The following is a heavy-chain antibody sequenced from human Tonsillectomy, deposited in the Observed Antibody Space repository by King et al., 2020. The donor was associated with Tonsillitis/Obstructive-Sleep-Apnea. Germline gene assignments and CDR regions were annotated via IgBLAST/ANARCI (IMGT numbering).Heavy chain of an antibody. CDR3: ARVRDGDYGAYYFDY. CDR2: INPSGGST. J-gene: IGHJ4*02. CDR1: GYTFTSYY. V-gene: IGHV1-46*01. Sequence: QLVQSGAEVKKPGASVKVSCKASGYTFTSYYMHWVRQAPGQGLEWMGIINPSGGSTSYAQKFQGRVTMTRDTSTSTVDMELSSLRTEDTAEYYCARVRDGDYGAYYFDYWGQGTLVTVSS. D-gene: IGHD4-17*01.